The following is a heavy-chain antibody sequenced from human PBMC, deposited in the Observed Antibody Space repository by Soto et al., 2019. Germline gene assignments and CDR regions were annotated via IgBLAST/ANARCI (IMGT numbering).Heavy chain of an antibody. CDR1: GGSISSYY. CDR3: ARDPNIVLVPAAIYYYYGMDV. Sequence: SETLSLTCTVSGGSISSYYWSWIRQPPGKGLEWIGYIYYSGSTNQNPSIKSRVTISVDMSKHQFSLKLSSVTAEDTAVYYFARDPNIVLVPAAIYYYYGMDVWGQGTTVTVSS. J-gene: IGHJ6*02. V-gene: IGHV4-59*12. D-gene: IGHD2-2*01. CDR2: IYYSGST.